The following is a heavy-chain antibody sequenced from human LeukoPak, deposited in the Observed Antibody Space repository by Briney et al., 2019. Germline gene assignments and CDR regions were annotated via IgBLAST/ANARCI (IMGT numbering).Heavy chain of an antibody. Sequence: GRSLRLSCAASGFTFSSYAMSWVRQAPGKGLEWVSAISGSGGSTYYADSVKGRFTISRDNSKNTLYLQMNSLRAEDTAVYYCANTLWSGYSGYFDYWGQGTLVTVSS. V-gene: IGHV3-23*01. CDR2: ISGSGGST. D-gene: IGHD3-3*01. CDR3: ANTLWSGYSGYFDY. J-gene: IGHJ4*02. CDR1: GFTFSSYA.